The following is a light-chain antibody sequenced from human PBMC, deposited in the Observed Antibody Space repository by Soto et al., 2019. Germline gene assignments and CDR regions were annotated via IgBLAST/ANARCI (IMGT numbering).Light chain of an antibody. CDR3: QKYNSAPLT. CDR1: LPISNY. J-gene: IGKJ4*01. CDR2: AAS. Sequence: MQMTQYPSSLSSSVGYRVTITCRASLPISNYLAWYQQKPWKIANLLIYAASTLQAGVPSRLSGSGSGTDFTITISSLQPEDVAAYYCQKYNSAPLTFGGGTKVDIK. V-gene: IGKV1-27*01.